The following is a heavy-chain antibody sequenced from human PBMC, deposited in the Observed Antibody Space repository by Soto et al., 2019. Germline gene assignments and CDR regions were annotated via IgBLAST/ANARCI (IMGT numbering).Heavy chain of an antibody. V-gene: IGHV3-23*01. CDR1: GFILSNYA. D-gene: IGHD7-27*01. CDR3: AKDPQTWGSIWFDP. Sequence: EVQLLESGGGLVQPGGSLRLSCAASGFILSNYAMSWVRQAPGKGPEWVSSISDSGNYIEYADSVEGRFTISRDTSKNTLYLQMNSVRAEDTARYYCAKDPQTWGSIWFDPWGQGTQVTVSS. CDR2: ISDSGNYI. J-gene: IGHJ5*02.